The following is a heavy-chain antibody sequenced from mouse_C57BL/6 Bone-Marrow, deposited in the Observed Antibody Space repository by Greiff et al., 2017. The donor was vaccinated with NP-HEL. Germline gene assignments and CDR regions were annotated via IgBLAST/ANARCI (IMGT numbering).Heavy chain of an antibody. D-gene: IGHD1-1*01. CDR1: GFTFNTYA. V-gene: IGHV10-3*01. CDR3: VREDYYGSSDYYAMDY. J-gene: IGHJ4*01. CDR2: IRSKSSNYAT. Sequence: EVQLVESGGGLVQPKGSLKLSCAASGFTFNTYAMHWVRQAPGKGLEWVARIRSKSSNYATYYADSVKDRFTISRDDSQSMLYLQMNNLKTEDTAMYYCVREDYYGSSDYYAMDYWGQGTSVTVSS.